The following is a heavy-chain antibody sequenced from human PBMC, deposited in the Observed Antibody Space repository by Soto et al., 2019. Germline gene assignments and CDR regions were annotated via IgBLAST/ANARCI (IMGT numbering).Heavy chain of an antibody. J-gene: IGHJ3*02. CDR2: ISGSGTTA. CDR1: GFIFSSYA. Sequence: EVPLLESGGGLVQPGGSLRLSCAASGFIFSSYAMSWVRQAPGKGLEWVSAISGSGTTAYYADSVKGRFTFSRDNSKKTMYLQMNSLRAEDTAVYYCAKTTDGWFSAFEIWGQGTMVTASS. V-gene: IGHV3-23*01. D-gene: IGHD6-19*01. CDR3: AKTTDGWFSAFEI.